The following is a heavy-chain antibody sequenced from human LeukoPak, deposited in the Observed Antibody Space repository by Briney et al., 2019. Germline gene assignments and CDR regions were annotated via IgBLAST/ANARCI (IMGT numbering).Heavy chain of an antibody. J-gene: IGHJ4*02. D-gene: IGHD5-12*01. CDR1: GGSISSGGYY. V-gene: IGHV4-31*03. Sequence: PSETLSLTCTVSGGSISSGGYYWSWIRQHPGKGLEWIGYIYYSGSTYYNPSLKSRVTISVDTSKNQFSLKLSSVTAADTAVYYCARVGGSGYDFDYWGQGTLVTVSS. CDR2: IYYSGST. CDR3: ARVGGSGYDFDY.